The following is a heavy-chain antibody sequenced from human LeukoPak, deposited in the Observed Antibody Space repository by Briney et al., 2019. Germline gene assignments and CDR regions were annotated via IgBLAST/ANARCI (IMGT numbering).Heavy chain of an antibody. CDR3: AKDRRNGSNWFDP. Sequence: GGSLRLSCAASGFTFGSYAMSWVRQAPEKGLEWVSTLSGTGYNTYYADSVKGRFTISRDNSKNTLYLQMNSLGAEDTAVYYCAKDRRNGSNWFDPWGQGTLVTVSS. J-gene: IGHJ5*02. CDR2: LSGTGYNT. CDR1: GFTFGSYA. V-gene: IGHV3-23*01. D-gene: IGHD1-14*01.